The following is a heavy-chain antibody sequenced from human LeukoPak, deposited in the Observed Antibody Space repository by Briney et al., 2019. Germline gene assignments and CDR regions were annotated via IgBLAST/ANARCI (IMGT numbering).Heavy chain of an antibody. V-gene: IGHV5-51*01. J-gene: IGHJ5*02. D-gene: IGHD1-1*01. CDR3: ARRRGTTGTTSNWFDP. CDR1: GYSFSSYW. Sequence: GESLKISCKGSGYSFSSYWIAWVRQMPGKGLEWMVIIYPGDSDTRYSPSFQGQVTISADKSISTAYLQWSSLKASDTAMYYCARRRGTTGTTSNWFDPWGQGTLVTVSS. CDR2: IYPGDSDT.